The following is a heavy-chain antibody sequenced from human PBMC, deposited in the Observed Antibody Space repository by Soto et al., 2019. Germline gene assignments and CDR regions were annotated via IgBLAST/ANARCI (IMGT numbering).Heavy chain of an antibody. D-gene: IGHD1-26*01. V-gene: IGHV3-23*01. CDR2: ISGSGGST. Sequence: PGGSLRLSCAASGFTFSSYAMSWVRQAPGKGLEWVSAISGSGGSTYYADSVKGRFTISRDNSKNTLYLQMNSLRAEDTAVYYCAKDSALNTNSYGMDVWGQGTTVTVSS. J-gene: IGHJ6*02. CDR1: GFTFSSYA. CDR3: AKDSALNTNSYGMDV.